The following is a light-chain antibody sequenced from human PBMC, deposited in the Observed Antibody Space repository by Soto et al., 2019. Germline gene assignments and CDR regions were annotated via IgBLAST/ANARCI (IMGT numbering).Light chain of an antibody. J-gene: IGLJ1*01. CDR1: SSNIGSNT. CDR2: NNN. V-gene: IGLV1-44*01. CDR3: AAWDDSLNGFYV. Sequence: QSVLTQPPSASRTPGQRVTISCSGSSSNIGSNTVNWYQQLPGTAPKLLIYNNNQRPSGVPDRISGSKSGTSASLAIGGLQSEDEADYYCAAWDDSLNGFYVFGTGTRSPS.